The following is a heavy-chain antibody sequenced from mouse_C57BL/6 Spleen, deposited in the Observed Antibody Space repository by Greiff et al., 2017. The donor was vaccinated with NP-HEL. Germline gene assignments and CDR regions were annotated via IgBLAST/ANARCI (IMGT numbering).Heavy chain of an antibody. CDR3: ARRDYYGSSFDY. Sequence: EVKLPESGPGLVKPSQSLSLTCSVTGYSITSGYYWNWLRQFPGNKLEWMGYISYDGSNNYNPSLKNRISITRDTSKNQFFLKLNSVTTEDTATYYCARRDYYGSSFDYWGQGTTLTVSS. V-gene: IGHV3-6*01. CDR1: GYSITSGYY. D-gene: IGHD1-1*01. J-gene: IGHJ2*01. CDR2: ISYDGSN.